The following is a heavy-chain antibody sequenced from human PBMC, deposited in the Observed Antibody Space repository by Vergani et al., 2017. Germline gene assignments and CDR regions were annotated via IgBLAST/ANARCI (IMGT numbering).Heavy chain of an antibody. CDR3: ARDWEIAVAGDYYYYGMDV. J-gene: IGHJ6*02. CDR1: GYTFTSYG. CDR2: ISAYNGNT. D-gene: IGHD6-19*01. V-gene: IGHV1-18*01. Sequence: QVQLVQSGAEVKKPGSSVKVSCKASGYTFTSYGISWVRQAPGQGLEWMGWISAYNGNTNYAQKLQGRVTMTTDTSTSTAYMALRSLRSDDTAVYYCARDWEIAVAGDYYYYGMDVWGQGTTVTVSS.